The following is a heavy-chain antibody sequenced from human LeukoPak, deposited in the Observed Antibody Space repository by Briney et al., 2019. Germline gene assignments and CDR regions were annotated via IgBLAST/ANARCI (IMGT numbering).Heavy chain of an antibody. J-gene: IGHJ3*02. V-gene: IGHV4-61*02. CDR3: AREKGGDYYDSSGYYTGGNTAFDI. D-gene: IGHD3-22*01. CDR1: GGSISSGSYY. Sequence: SETLSLTCTVSGGSISSGSYYWSWIRQPAGKGLEWIGRIYTSGSTNYNPSLKSRVTISVDTSKNQFSLKLSSVTAADTAVYYCAREKGGDYYDSSGYYTGGNTAFDIWGQGTMVTVSS. CDR2: IYTSGST.